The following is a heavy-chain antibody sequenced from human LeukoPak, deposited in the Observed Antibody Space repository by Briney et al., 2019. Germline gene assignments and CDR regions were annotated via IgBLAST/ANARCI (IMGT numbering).Heavy chain of an antibody. J-gene: IGHJ4*02. CDR3: AASRWFGEYPEY. CDR1: SGSFSGHY. CDR2: IHQSGLT. Sequence: SETLSLTCAVYSGSFSGHYWTLIRQPPGKGLEWIGEIHQSGLTKYNPSLYSRVTISQDTSKNQVSLNLNSLTAADSAVYYCAASRWFGEYPEYWGQGTLVTVSS. V-gene: IGHV4-34*01. D-gene: IGHD3-10*01.